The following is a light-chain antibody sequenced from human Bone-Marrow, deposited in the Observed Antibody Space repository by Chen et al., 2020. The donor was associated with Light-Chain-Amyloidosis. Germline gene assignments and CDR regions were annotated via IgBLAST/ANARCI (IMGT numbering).Light chain of an antibody. CDR1: SGVVTDAHD. CDR2: DTP. J-gene: IGLJ3*02. Sequence: QAVVTQKHSMIVSKGGTVTLNCASNSGVVTDAHDDCWFQKRPGQAPKTLIYDTPNKHSGTPSRFSGSLLGDKATLTLSGAQDEDAPDSYCCLSYGAVRVFGGGTTLTVL. CDR3: CLSYGAVRV. V-gene: IGLV7-46*01.